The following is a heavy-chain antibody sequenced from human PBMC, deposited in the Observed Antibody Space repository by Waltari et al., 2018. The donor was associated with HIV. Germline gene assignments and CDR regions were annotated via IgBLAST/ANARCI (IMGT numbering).Heavy chain of an antibody. CDR1: GFTFNNYI. V-gene: IGHV3-30*04. J-gene: IGHJ4*02. CDR2: ISYDGSDK. CDR3: AREAVTTNYYFDN. D-gene: IGHD1-1*01. Sequence: VQLVESGGGVVQPGRSLRLSCTGSGFTFNNYIFHWVRQAPGKGLEWIALISYDGSDKDYADSLRGRFTISRDNSKNTLFLQMDSLRIEDTALYYCAREAVTTNYYFDNWGQGTLVTVSS.